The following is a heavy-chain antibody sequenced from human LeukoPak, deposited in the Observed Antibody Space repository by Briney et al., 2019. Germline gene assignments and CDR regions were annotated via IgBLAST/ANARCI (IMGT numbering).Heavy chain of an antibody. CDR1: GFTFRAYW. Sequence: GGSLRLSCVASGFTFRAYWMSWVRQAPGKGLEWVANIQQKEVEKYYADSVKGRFTMSRDNAKKSLSLQMNSLRVEDTAVYYCARWSGNILTGLFDFWGQGSLVTVSS. D-gene: IGHD3-9*01. CDR2: IQQKEVEK. CDR3: ARWSGNILTGLFDF. J-gene: IGHJ4*02. V-gene: IGHV3-7*01.